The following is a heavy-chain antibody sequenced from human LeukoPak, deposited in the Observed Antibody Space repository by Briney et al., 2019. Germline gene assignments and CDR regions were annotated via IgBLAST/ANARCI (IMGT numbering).Heavy chain of an antibody. Sequence: PGGSLRLSCAASGFTFDDYGMSWVRQAPGKGLEWVSGINWNGGSTGYADSVKGRFTISRDNAKNSLYLQMNSLRAEDTALYYCARDWEYDSSGYAWDYWGQGTLVTVSS. CDR2: INWNGGST. V-gene: IGHV3-20*04. D-gene: IGHD3-22*01. J-gene: IGHJ4*02. CDR3: ARDWEYDSSGYAWDY. CDR1: GFTFDDYG.